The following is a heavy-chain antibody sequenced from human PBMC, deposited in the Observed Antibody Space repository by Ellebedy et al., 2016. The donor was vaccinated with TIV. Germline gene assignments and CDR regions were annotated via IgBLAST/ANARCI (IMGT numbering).Heavy chain of an antibody. D-gene: IGHD2-21*01. Sequence: SGPTLVKPTETLTLTCTFSGFSLSSSGMCVSWIRQPPGKALEWLARIDWDDDSYYRTSLKTRLTISKDTSKNQVVLTMTNMDPVDTATYYCARIRDDSEFWWFDYWGQGTRVTVSS. CDR3: ARIRDDSEFWWFDY. V-gene: IGHV2-70*11. CDR1: GFSLSSSGMC. CDR2: IDWDDDS. J-gene: IGHJ4*02.